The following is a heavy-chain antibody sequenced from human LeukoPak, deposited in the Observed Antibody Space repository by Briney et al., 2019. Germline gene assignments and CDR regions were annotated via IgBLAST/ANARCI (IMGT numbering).Heavy chain of an antibody. CDR2: ISSSSTYI. J-gene: IGHJ5*02. Sequence: GGSLRLSCAASGFTFSSYTMDWVRQAPGKGLEWVSSISSSSTYIYYADSVEGRFTISRDNAKNSLYLQMNSLRAEDTAVYYCASHRGNSDGFDPWGQGTLVTVSS. V-gene: IGHV3-21*04. D-gene: IGHD4-23*01. CDR3: ASHRGNSDGFDP. CDR1: GFTFSSYT.